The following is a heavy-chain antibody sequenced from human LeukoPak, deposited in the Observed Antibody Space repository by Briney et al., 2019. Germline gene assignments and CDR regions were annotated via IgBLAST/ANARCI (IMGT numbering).Heavy chain of an antibody. V-gene: IGHV4-59*01. CDR3: ARAGGVGYDILTGYRPRVYYFDY. D-gene: IGHD3-9*01. CDR2: IYYSGST. Sequence: SETLSLTCAVYGGSFSGYYWSWIRQPPGKGLEWIGYIYYSGSTNYNPSLRSRVTISVDTSKNQFSLKLSSVTAADTAVYYCARAGGVGYDILTGYRPRVYYFDYWGQGTLVTVSS. J-gene: IGHJ4*02. CDR1: GGSFSGYY.